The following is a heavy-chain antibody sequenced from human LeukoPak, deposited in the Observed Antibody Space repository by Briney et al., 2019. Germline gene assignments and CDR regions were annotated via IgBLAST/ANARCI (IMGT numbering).Heavy chain of an antibody. CDR1: GGSFSGYY. CDR2: INHSGST. J-gene: IGHJ2*01. V-gene: IGHV4-34*01. Sequence: SETLSLTCAVYGGSFSGYYWSWIRQPPGKGLEWIGEINHSGSTNYNPSLKSRVTISVDTSKNQFSLKLSSVTAADTAVYYCARGFNFFDLWGRGTLVTVSS. CDR3: ARGFNFFDL. D-gene: IGHD1-20*01.